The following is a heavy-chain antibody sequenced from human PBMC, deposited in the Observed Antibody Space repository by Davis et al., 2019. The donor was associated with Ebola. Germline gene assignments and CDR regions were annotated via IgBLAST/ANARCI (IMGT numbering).Heavy chain of an antibody. CDR1: GFTFSSYS. CDR2: ISSSSSYI. Sequence: PGGSLRLSCAASGFTFSSYSMYWVRQAPGKGLEWVSSISSSSSYIYYADSVKGRFTISRDNAKNSLYLQMNSLRAEDTAVYYCARDVVGGLLGARSYYFDYWGQGTLVTVSS. J-gene: IGHJ4*02. D-gene: IGHD7-27*01. V-gene: IGHV3-21*01. CDR3: ARDVVGGLLGARSYYFDY.